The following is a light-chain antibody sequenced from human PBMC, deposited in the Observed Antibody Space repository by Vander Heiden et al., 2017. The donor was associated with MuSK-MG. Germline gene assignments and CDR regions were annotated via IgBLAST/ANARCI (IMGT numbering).Light chain of an antibody. V-gene: IGLV3-1*01. CDR2: QDS. CDR1: KLGDKY. J-gene: IGLJ3*02. Sequence: SYELTQPPSVSVSPGQTASITCPGDKLGDKYACWYQQKPGQSPVLVIYQDSKRPSGIPERFSGSNSGSTATLTISGTQAMDEADYYCQAWDSSTGVFGGGTKLTVL. CDR3: QAWDSSTGV.